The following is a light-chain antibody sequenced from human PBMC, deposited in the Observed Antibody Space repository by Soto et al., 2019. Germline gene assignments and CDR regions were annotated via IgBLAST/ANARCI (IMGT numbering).Light chain of an antibody. CDR1: PSVGPW. Sequence: DIQLTQSPFSLPAPLGGRAPLACRASPSVGPWVAWYQQLPGKAPILLSSGAPNLESGVPWRCSGSGSGTEFKLTTLQPDDFATDFCQQYRRNTWSFGPGTKVDI. CDR2: GAP. J-gene: IGKJ1*01. V-gene: IGKV1-5*01. CDR3: QQYRRNTWS.